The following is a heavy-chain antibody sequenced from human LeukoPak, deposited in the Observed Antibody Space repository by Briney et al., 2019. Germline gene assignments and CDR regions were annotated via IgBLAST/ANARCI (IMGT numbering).Heavy chain of an antibody. CDR1: GFTFSSYG. CDR3: ARDLVVVIDY. CDR2: ISYDGSNK. V-gene: IGHV3-30*03. D-gene: IGHD2-15*01. Sequence: GGSLRLSCAASGFTFSSYGMHWVRQAPGKGLEWVAVISYDGSNKYYADSVKGRFTISRDNSKNTLYLQMNSLRSDGTAVYYCARDLVVVIDYWGQGTLVTVSS. J-gene: IGHJ4*02.